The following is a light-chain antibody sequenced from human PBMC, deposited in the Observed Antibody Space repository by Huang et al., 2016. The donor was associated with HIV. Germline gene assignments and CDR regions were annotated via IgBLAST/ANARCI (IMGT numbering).Light chain of an antibody. Sequence: EIVMTQFPDTLSVSAGERATLSCRARQSVSTNLACYQQRPVQAPSLVIYDASTRAIDIPGRFNGTGSGTEFTLTINSLQSEDFAIYYCQHYNNWPQTFGQGTRVE. CDR2: DAS. CDR3: QHYNNWPQT. CDR1: QSVSTN. J-gene: IGKJ1*01. V-gene: IGKV3-15*01.